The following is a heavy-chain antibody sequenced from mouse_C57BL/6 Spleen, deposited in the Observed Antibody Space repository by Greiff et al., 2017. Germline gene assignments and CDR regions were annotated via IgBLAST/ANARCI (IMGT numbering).Heavy chain of an antibody. CDR1: GYTFTSYW. CDR3: ARKDDYSFAY. J-gene: IGHJ3*01. V-gene: IGHV1-52*01. D-gene: IGHD2-4*01. CDR2: IYPSDSET. Sequence: VQLQQPGAELVRPGSSVKLSCKASGYTFTSYWMHWVKQRPIQGLEWIGNIYPSDSETHYNQKFKDKATLTVDKSSSTAYMQLSSLTSEDSAVYYCARKDDYSFAYWGQGTLVTVSA.